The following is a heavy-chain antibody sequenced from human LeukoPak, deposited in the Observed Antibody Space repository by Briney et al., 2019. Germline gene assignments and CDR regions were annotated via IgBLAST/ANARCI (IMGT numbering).Heavy chain of an antibody. J-gene: IGHJ6*02. CDR1: GFTFSTYS. CDR2: IGSSISYI. V-gene: IGHV3-21*01. CDR3: AREGYYSGMDV. Sequence: GGSLRLSCAASGFTFSTYSMKWVRQGPGKGLEWVSFIGSSISYISYADSVKGRFTISRDNAKNSLYLQMNSLRAEDTAVYYCAREGYYSGMDVWGQGTTVTVSS.